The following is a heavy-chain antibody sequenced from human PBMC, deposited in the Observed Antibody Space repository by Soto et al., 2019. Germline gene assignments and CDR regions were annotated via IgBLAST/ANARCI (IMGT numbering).Heavy chain of an antibody. V-gene: IGHV1-46*01. J-gene: IGHJ4*02. D-gene: IGHD2-21*02. CDR1: GYTFTSYY. Sequence: QVQLVQSGAEVKKPGASVKVSCKASGYTFTSYYMHWVRQAPGQGLEWMGIINPSGGSTSYAQKFQGRVTMTRDTATSTVYMELSSLRSEDTAVYYCARDLERGGDCLWGQGTLVTVSS. CDR3: ARDLERGGDCL. CDR2: INPSGGST.